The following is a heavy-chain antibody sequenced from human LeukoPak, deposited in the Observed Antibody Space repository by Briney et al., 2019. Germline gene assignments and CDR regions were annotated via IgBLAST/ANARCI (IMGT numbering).Heavy chain of an antibody. V-gene: IGHV1-18*04. CDR3: ASTRQWLVRDAFDI. Sequence: ASVKVSCKASGYTFTGYYIHWVRQAPGQGLEWMGWMSAYNGNTNYAQTLQGRVTMTTDTSTSTAYMELRSLSSDDTAVYYCASTRQWLVRDAFDIWGQGPMVTVSS. CDR2: MSAYNGNT. J-gene: IGHJ3*02. D-gene: IGHD6-19*01. CDR1: GYTFTGYY.